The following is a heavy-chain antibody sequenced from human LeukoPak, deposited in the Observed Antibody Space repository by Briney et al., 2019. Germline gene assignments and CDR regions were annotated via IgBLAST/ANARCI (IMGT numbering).Heavy chain of an antibody. J-gene: IGHJ4*02. CDR1: GLTLSNAW. CDR2: IKSKIDGGLK. CDR3: ATGRSGYFDS. V-gene: IGHV3-15*01. Sequence: GGSLRLSCAASGLTLSNAWLTWVRQAPGKGLEWVARIKSKIDGGLKDYAAPVKGTFTISRDDSENTVYLQINSLKIEDTAMYYCATGRSGYFDSWGQGTLVTVSS.